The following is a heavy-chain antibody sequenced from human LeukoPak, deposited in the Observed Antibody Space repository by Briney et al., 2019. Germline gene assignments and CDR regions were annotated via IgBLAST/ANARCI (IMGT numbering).Heavy chain of an antibody. D-gene: IGHD6-19*01. CDR1: GYSISSGYY. Sequence: SETLSLTCTVSGYSISSGYYWGWIRQPPGKGLEWIGSIYHSGSTYYNPSLKSRVTISVDTSKNQFSLKLSSVTAADTAVYYCARGRGGWYYQVRTGLDWFDPWGQGTLVTVSS. J-gene: IGHJ5*02. CDR2: IYHSGST. V-gene: IGHV4-38-2*02. CDR3: ARGRGGWYYQVRTGLDWFDP.